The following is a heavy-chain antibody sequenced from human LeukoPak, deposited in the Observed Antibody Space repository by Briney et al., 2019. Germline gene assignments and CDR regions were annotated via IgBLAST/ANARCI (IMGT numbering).Heavy chain of an antibody. CDR2: ITTSSDTT. CDR1: GFTFSSYN. D-gene: IGHD3-10*01. CDR3: ARVVVGLTGGDY. V-gene: IGHV3-48*04. Sequence: PGGSLRLSCAASGFTFSSYNMIWVRQAPGKGLECVSYITTSSDTTYYADSVRGRFTISRDNAKNSLYLQMSSLRAEDTAVYYCARVVVGLTGGDYWGQGTLVTVSS. J-gene: IGHJ4*02.